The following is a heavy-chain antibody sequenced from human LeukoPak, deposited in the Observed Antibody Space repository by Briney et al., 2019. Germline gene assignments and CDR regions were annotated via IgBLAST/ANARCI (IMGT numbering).Heavy chain of an antibody. Sequence: GGSLRLSCAASGFTLSSYSMNWVRQAPGKGLEWVSYISSSSSTIYYADSVKGRFTISRDNAKNSLYLQMNSLRAEDTAVYYCATTQREQQLVFDYWGQGTLVTVSS. D-gene: IGHD6-13*01. CDR3: ATTQREQQLVFDY. J-gene: IGHJ4*02. CDR2: ISSSSSTI. CDR1: GFTLSSYS. V-gene: IGHV3-48*01.